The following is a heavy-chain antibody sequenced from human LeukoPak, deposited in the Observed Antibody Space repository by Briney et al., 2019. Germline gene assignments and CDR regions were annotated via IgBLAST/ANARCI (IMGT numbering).Heavy chain of an antibody. CDR2: IYPGDSDT. J-gene: IGHJ4*02. Sequence: GEFLQISCKGSGYTFTDYYTGWVRQIPGKGLEWMGIIYPGDSDTRYSPSFQGQVTISADKSNNTAYLQWGSLKASDTAMYYCARQGIAGDYWGQGTLVTVSS. D-gene: IGHD6-13*01. CDR1: GYTFTDYY. CDR3: ARQGIAGDY. V-gene: IGHV5-51*01.